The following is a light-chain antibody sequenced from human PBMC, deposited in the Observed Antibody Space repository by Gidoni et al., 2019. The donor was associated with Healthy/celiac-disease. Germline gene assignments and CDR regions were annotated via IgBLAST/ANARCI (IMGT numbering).Light chain of an antibody. J-gene: IGKJ5*01. CDR1: QSVTDRY. CDR2: SAS. Sequence: EIVLTQSPGTLSLSPGERATLSCRASQSVTDRYLAWYQQKPGQAPRRLIYSASTRVTGIPDRFSGSGSGTDFTLTISRLEPEDFALYYCQQYGGSPPITFGQGTRLEIK. CDR3: QQYGGSPPIT. V-gene: IGKV3-20*01.